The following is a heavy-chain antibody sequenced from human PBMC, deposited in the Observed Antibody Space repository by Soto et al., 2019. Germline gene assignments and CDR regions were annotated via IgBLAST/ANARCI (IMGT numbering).Heavy chain of an antibody. CDR1: GYTFTSYG. CDR3: ERGTGSHMDV. J-gene: IGHJ6*02. CDR2: INAGNGNT. V-gene: IGHV1-3*05. Sequence: QVQLVQSGAEEKKPGASVKVSCKASGYTFTSYGMHWVRQAPGQRLEWMGRINAGNGNTKYAQKFQGRVTITRDTSASTASMELSSMRSEDDAVYYCERGTGSHMDVWGQGTKVTVSS.